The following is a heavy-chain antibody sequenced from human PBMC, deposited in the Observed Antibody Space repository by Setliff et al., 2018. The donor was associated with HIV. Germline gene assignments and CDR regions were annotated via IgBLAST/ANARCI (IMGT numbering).Heavy chain of an antibody. V-gene: IGHV4-34*01. D-gene: IGHD3-10*01. CDR1: GGSFTAYH. Sequence: SETLSLTCAVYGGSFTAYHWSWIRQPPGRGLEWIAEINHSGGTNHNPSLKSRITISVDTSKKQVSLKLTSVTAADTAIYYCARAGNFGDWDGFDVWGQGTMVTVSS. CDR2: INHSGGT. J-gene: IGHJ3*01. CDR3: ARAGNFGDWDGFDV.